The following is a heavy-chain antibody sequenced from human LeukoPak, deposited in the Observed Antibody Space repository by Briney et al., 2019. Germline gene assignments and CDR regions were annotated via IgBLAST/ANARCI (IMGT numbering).Heavy chain of an antibody. J-gene: IGHJ4*02. V-gene: IGHV4-30-2*05. CDR3: ARAYPFDY. Sequence: PSQTLSLTCAVSGGSISSGGYSWSWIRQPPGKGLEWIGYIYYSGSAFYNPSLKSRVIISVDTSKNQFSLKLSSVTAADTAVYYCARAYPFDYWGQGTLVTVSS. CDR1: GGSISSGGYS. CDR2: IYYSGSA.